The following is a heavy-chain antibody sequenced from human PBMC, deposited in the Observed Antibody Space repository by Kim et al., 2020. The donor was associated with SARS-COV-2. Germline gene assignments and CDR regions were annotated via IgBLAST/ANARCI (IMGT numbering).Heavy chain of an antibody. J-gene: IGHJ1*01. CDR1: GGPMSSDSHY. V-gene: IGHV4-39*01. D-gene: IGHD2-2*01. Sequence: SETLSLTCGVSGGPMSSDSHYWGWIRQAPGKGLEWIGNLYHSGYTYFTPSLRSRVTISADSSKNEVSLKLNSVTAADTAVYYCVRGGRSVVIPAAIYDWG. CDR2: LYHSGYT. CDR3: VRGGRSVVIPAAIYD.